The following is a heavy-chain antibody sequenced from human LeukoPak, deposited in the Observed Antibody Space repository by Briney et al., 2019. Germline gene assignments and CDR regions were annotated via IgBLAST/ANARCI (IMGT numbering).Heavy chain of an antibody. J-gene: IGHJ6*04. CDR2: INHSGST. CDR3: ARGLRSDV. Sequence: SETLSLTCAVYGGSFSGYYWSWIRQPPGKGLEWIGEINHSGSTNYNPSLKSRATISVDTSKNQFSLKLSSVTAAETAVYYCARGLRSDVWGKGPEVTVSS. V-gene: IGHV4-34*01. D-gene: IGHD4-17*01. CDR1: GGSFSGYY.